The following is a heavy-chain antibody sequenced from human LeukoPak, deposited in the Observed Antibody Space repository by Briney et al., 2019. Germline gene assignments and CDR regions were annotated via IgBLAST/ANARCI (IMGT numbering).Heavy chain of an antibody. CDR2: IYYSGST. J-gene: IGHJ2*01. CDR3: ARLHPHWYFDL. Sequence: SETLSLTCTVSGGTISSYYWSWIRQPPGKGLEWIGYIYYSGSTNYNPSLKSRVTISVDTSKNQFSLKLSSVTAADTAVYYCARLHPHWYFDLWGRGTLVTVSS. V-gene: IGHV4-59*01. CDR1: GGTISSYY. D-gene: IGHD4-4*01.